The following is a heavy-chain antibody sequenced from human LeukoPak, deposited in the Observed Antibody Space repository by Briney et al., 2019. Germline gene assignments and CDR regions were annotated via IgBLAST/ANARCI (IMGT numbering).Heavy chain of an antibody. V-gene: IGHV3-9*01. CDR1: GFTFDDYA. J-gene: IGHJ3*01. Sequence: GRSLRLSCAASGFTFDDYAMHWVRQAPGKGLEWVSGISWNSGSIGYEDSVKGRFTISRDNAKDSLFLQMNSLRVEDTAVYFCARSFLMSLGELLSGGFDVWGQGAMVTVSS. CDR3: ARSFLMSLGELLSGGFDV. D-gene: IGHD3-16*01. CDR2: ISWNSGSI.